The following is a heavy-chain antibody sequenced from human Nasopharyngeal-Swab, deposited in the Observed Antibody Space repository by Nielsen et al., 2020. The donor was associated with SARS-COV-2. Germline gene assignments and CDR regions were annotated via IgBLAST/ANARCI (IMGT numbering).Heavy chain of an antibody. Sequence: VRQAPGKGLVWVSRINSDGSTISYADSMKGRFTISRDNAKNTLYLQMNSLRAEDTAVYYCARDGLDYDFWSAYFMDVWGQGTTVTVSS. CDR3: ARDGLDYDFWSAYFMDV. D-gene: IGHD3-3*01. V-gene: IGHV3-74*01. CDR2: INSDGSTI. J-gene: IGHJ6*02.